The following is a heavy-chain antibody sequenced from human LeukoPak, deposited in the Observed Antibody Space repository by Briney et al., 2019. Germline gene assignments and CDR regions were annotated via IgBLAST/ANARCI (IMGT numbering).Heavy chain of an antibody. CDR2: INPNSGAT. CDR1: GYTFTGYF. Sequence: ASVKVSCKASGYTFTGYFMHWVRQAPGQGLEWMGWINPNSGATGCAPQFQGRVALTRDTSITTAYLELSSLRSDDTAVYFCVRGAVAGTRGPLKDYWGQGTLVTVSS. V-gene: IGHV1-2*02. CDR3: VRGAVAGTRGPLKDY. D-gene: IGHD6-19*01. J-gene: IGHJ4*02.